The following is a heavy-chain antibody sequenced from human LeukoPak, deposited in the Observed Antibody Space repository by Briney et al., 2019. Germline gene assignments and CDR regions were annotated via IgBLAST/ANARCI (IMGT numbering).Heavy chain of an antibody. V-gene: IGHV4-59*01. CDR3: ARMCSFTMVRGVINPYGMDV. CDR1: GGSISSYY. J-gene: IGHJ6*02. CDR2: IYYSGST. Sequence: SETLSLTCTVSGGSISSYYWSWLRQPRGKGLEWIGYIYYSGSTNYNPSLKSRVTISVDTSKNQFSLKLSSVTAADTAVYYCARMCSFTMVRGVINPYGMDVWGQGTAVAVSS. D-gene: IGHD3-10*01.